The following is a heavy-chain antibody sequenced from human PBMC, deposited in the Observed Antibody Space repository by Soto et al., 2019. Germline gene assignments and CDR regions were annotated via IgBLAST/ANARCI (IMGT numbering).Heavy chain of an antibody. CDR3: TTRSSA. Sequence: PGGSLRLSCAASGLAVGDAWMNWVRQAPGKGLEWVGRISSKAAGGTIDYTTAVKGRFTILRDDSENTLYLQMNSLKIEDTAVYYCTTRSSAGGQGTLVTVSS. CDR2: ISSKAAGGTI. D-gene: IGHD2-15*01. V-gene: IGHV3-15*01. J-gene: IGHJ4*02. CDR1: GLAVGDAW.